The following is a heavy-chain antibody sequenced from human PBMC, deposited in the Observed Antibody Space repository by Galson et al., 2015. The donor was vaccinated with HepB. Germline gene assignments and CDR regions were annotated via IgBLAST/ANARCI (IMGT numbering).Heavy chain of an antibody. Sequence: SGAELKKPGESLKISWKGSGYSCISYWIGWVRQMPGKGLEWMAIINPGDSDTRYSPSVQGQVTISTDKSNSTAYLQWSSLKALDTAMYYCARVGISFSTWFDHWGQGTLVTVSS. V-gene: IGHV5-51*01. CDR1: GYSCISYW. CDR3: ARVGISFSTWFDH. J-gene: IGHJ5*02. D-gene: IGHD5/OR15-5a*01. CDR2: INPGDSDT.